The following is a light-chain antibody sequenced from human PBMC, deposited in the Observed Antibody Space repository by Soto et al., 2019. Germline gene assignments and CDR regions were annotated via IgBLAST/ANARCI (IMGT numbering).Light chain of an antibody. CDR1: SSDVGGYNY. CDR3: SSYTSSTTLSVV. Sequence: QSALTQPASVSGSPGQSITISCTGTSSDVGGYNYVSWYQQHPGKAPKLMIYGVTNRPSGVSNRFSGSKSGNTASLTISGLQAEDEADYSCSSYTSSTTLSVVFGGGTQLTVL. CDR2: GVT. J-gene: IGLJ2*01. V-gene: IGLV2-14*01.